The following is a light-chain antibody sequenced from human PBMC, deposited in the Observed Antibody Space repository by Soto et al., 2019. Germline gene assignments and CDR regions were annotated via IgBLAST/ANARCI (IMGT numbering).Light chain of an antibody. Sequence: DIQMTQSPSSVSASVGDRVTITCRASQTINNWLAWYQQKPGKAPKLLISAASSLQSGVPSRFSASGSGTDFTVTISSLHPEDFSTYHCQQANTFPYAFGQVTKLEI. CDR1: QTINNW. CDR3: QQANTFPYA. CDR2: AAS. V-gene: IGKV1-12*01. J-gene: IGKJ2*01.